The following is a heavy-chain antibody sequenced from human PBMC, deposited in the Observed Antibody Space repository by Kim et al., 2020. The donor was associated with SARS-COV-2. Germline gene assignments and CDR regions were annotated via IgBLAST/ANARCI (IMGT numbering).Heavy chain of an antibody. V-gene: IGHV3-30*03. CDR3: ARRPYCSSTSCYSYWYF. CDR2: ISYDGSNK. J-gene: IGHJ2*01. D-gene: IGHD2-2*02. Sequence: GGSLRLSCAASGFTFSSYGMHWVRQAPGKGLEWVAVISYDGSNKYYADSVKGRFTISRDNSKNTLYLQMNSLRAEDTAVYYCARRPYCSSTSCYSYWYF. CDR1: GFTFSSYG.